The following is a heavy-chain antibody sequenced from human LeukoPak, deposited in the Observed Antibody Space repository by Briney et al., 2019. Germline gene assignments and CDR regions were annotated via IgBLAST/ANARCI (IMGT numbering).Heavy chain of an antibody. D-gene: IGHD2-2*01. V-gene: IGHV4-4*07. Sequence: SETLSLTCPVSGGFISSYYWSWIRQPAGKGLEWIGRIYSSGTTNYSPSLKSRVTMSVDTSKNQFSLRLSSVTAADTAVYFCTRDIVLPTAYWYFDLWGRGTLVTVSS. CDR2: IYSSGTT. CDR1: GGFISSYY. J-gene: IGHJ2*01. CDR3: TRDIVLPTAYWYFDL.